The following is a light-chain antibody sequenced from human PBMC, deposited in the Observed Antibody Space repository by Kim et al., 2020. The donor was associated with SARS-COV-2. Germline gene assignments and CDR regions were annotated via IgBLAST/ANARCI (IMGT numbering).Light chain of an antibody. Sequence: KTVTISCTRSSGSIASNYVQWYQQRPGSSPTTVIYEDNQRPSGVPARFSGSIDSSSNSASLTISGLKTEDEADYYCQSYDSSNQGVFGGGTQLTVL. J-gene: IGLJ3*02. CDR3: QSYDSSNQGV. CDR1: SGSIASNY. CDR2: EDN. V-gene: IGLV6-57*01.